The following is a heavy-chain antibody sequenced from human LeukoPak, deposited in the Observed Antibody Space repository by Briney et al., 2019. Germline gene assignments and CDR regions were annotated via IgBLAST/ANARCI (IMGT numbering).Heavy chain of an antibody. CDR3: ARSRCSDSTSCYYFFFFDS. J-gene: IGHJ4*02. CDR1: GYTFSAYG. Sequence: ASVKVSCKASGYTFSAYGITWVRQAPGQGLGWMAWSSGTGYNMEYAQKFQGRVTMTTDTSTSTAYLELRSLRSDDTAVYYCARSRCSDSTSCYYFFFFDSWGQGSLVTVSS. D-gene: IGHD2-2*01. CDR2: SSGTGYNM. V-gene: IGHV1-18*01.